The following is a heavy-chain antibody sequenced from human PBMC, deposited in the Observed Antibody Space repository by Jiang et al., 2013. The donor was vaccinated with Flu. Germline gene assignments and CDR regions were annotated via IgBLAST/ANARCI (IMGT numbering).Heavy chain of an antibody. Sequence: EWMGWINTGNGNTKYSQKLQGRVTITRDTSASTAYMELSSLRSEDTAVYYCARRVVRHFDLWGRGTLVTVSS. CDR2: INTGNGNT. V-gene: IGHV1-3*04. CDR3: ARRVVRHFDL. D-gene: IGHD2-15*01. J-gene: IGHJ2*01.